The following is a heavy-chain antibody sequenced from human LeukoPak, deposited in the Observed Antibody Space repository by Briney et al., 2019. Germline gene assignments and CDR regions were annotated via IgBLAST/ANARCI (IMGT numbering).Heavy chain of an antibody. CDR3: ARDFYMDV. CDR2: ISSSGSTI. Sequence: GGSLRLSCAASGFIFSSYEMNWVRQAPGKGLEWVSYISSSGSTIYYADSVKGRFTISRDNAKNSLYLQMNSLRADDTAIYHCARDFYMDVWGKGTTVTVSS. J-gene: IGHJ6*03. V-gene: IGHV3-48*03. CDR1: GFIFSSYE.